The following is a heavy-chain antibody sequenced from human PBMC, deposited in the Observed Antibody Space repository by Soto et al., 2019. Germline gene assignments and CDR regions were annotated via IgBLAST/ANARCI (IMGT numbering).Heavy chain of an antibody. CDR2: ISSSSSTI. CDR3: ASPRLPYYYYYYMDV. CDR1: GFTFSSYS. Sequence: EVQLVESGGGLVQPGGSLRLSCAASGFTFSSYSMNWVRQAPGKGLEWVSYISSSSSTIYYADSVKGRFTISRDNAKNSLYLQMNSLRAVDTAVYYCASPRLPYYYYYYMDVWGKGTMVTVSS. J-gene: IGHJ6*03. V-gene: IGHV3-48*01.